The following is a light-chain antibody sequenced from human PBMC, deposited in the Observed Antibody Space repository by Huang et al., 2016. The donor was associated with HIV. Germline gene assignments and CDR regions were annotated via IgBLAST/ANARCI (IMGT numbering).Light chain of an antibody. V-gene: IGKV3-11*01. CDR1: QSVSTY. CDR2: CAS. J-gene: IGKJ3*01. CDR3: QQRTNWPPATFT. Sequence: EIVLTQSPATLSLSPGERATLSCRTSQSVSTYLAWYHQKPGQAPRLLIYCASNRATGIPARFSGSGSGTDFSLTISSLEPEDFAVYYCQQRTNWPPATFTFGPGTKVDIK.